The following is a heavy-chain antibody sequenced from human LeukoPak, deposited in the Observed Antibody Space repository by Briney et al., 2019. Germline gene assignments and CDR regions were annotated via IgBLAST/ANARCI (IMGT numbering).Heavy chain of an antibody. CDR1: EFTFSSCW. Sequence: GGSLRLSCAASEFTFSSCWMHWVRQAPGKGLVWVSRINSDGSSTSYADSVKGRFTISRDNAKNTLYLQMKSLRAEDTAVYYCARGFTIFGVVNDAFDIWGQGTMVTVSS. V-gene: IGHV3-74*01. CDR3: ARGFTIFGVVNDAFDI. D-gene: IGHD3-3*01. J-gene: IGHJ3*02. CDR2: INSDGSST.